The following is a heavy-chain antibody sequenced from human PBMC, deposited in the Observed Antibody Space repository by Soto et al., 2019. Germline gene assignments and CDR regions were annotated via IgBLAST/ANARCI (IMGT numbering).Heavy chain of an antibody. D-gene: IGHD3-10*01. CDR3: ATHKVLMVRGVIISSYYFDY. V-gene: IGHV1-24*01. Sequence: GASVKVSCKVSGYTLTELSMHWVRQAPGKGLEWMGGFDPEDGETIYAQKFQGRVTMTEDASTDTAYMELSSLRSEDTAVYYCATHKVLMVRGVIISSYYFDYWGQGTLVTVSS. J-gene: IGHJ4*02. CDR2: FDPEDGET. CDR1: GYTLTELS.